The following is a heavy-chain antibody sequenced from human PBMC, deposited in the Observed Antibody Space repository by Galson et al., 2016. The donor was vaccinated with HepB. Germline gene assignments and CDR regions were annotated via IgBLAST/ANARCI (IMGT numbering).Heavy chain of an antibody. Sequence: SLRLSCAASGFTFSSYVIHWVRQASGKGLEWVAFMSHDGNNKYYADSVKGRFIVSRDSSNNTLYLELTRLRPEDTAVYYCARDRFDFWSGSYFHSPHDAWGQGTMVTVSS. J-gene: IGHJ3*01. CDR3: ARDRFDFWSGSYFHSPHDA. D-gene: IGHD3-3*01. CDR2: MSHDGNNK. CDR1: GFTFSSYV. V-gene: IGHV3-30-3*01.